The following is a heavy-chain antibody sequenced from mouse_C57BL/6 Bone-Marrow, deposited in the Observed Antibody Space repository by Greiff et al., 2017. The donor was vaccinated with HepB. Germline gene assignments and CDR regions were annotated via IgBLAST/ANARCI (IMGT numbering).Heavy chain of an antibody. J-gene: IGHJ2*01. CDR3: ARGYYDYGY. CDR2: ISYDGSN. V-gene: IGHV3-6*01. D-gene: IGHD2-4*01. Sequence: VQLQQSGPGLVKPSQSLSLTCSVTGYSITSGYYWNWIRQFPGNKLEWMGYISYDGSNNYNPSLKNRISITRDTSKNQFFLKLNSVTTEDTATYYCARGYYDYGYWGQGTTLTVSS. CDR1: GYSITSGYY.